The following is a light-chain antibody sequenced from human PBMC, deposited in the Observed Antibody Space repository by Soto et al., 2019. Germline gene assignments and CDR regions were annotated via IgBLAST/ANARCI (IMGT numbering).Light chain of an antibody. V-gene: IGLV2-11*01. CDR1: SRGVDSYNF. CDR3: SLFAGTNTFAHSV. CDR2: DVS. Sequence: LTEARPVGGALGKSLTMYCEGNSRGVDSYNFVSWYQHHPGKAPKLMMYDVSQRPSGVPDRFSASKSGNTASLTISGLQAYDEADYYCSLFAGTNTFAHSVFGTGPKVT. J-gene: IGLJ1*01.